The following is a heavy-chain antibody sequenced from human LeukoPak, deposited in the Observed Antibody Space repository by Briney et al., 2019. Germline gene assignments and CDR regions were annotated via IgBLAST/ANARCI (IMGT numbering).Heavy chain of an antibody. CDR2: IYYSGST. CDR3: ARSGRFREQQLVLNWYFQH. V-gene: IGHV4-30-4*01. D-gene: IGHD6-13*01. CDR1: GGSISGGDYY. J-gene: IGHJ1*01. Sequence: PSQTLSLTCTVSGGSISGGDYYWSWIRQPPGKGLEWIGYIYYSGSTYYNPSLKSRVTISVDTSKNQFSLKLSSVTAADTAVYYCARSGRFREQQLVLNWYFQHWGQGTLVTVSS.